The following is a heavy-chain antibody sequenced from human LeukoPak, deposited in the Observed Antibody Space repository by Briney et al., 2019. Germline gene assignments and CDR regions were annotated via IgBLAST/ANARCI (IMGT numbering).Heavy chain of an antibody. CDR2: IYLGDSDT. CDR1: GYSFTNYW. J-gene: IGHJ4*02. CDR3: ARRLGYSGSLWPFDY. D-gene: IGHD1-26*01. Sequence: GESLKISRKGCGYSFTNYWIGWVRQMPGKGLERMGIIYLGDSDTRYSPSFQGQVTISADKSISTVYLQWSSLKASDTAMYYCARRLGYSGSLWPFDYWGQGTLVTVSS. V-gene: IGHV5-51*01.